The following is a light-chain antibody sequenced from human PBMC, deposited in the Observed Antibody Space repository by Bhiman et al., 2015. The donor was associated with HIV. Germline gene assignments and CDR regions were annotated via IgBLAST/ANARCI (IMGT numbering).Light chain of an antibody. V-gene: IGLV2-8*01. CDR1: SSDIGAYDY. CDR2: EVR. J-gene: IGLJ2*01. CDR3: TSYADDRVL. Sequence: QSALTQPASVSGSPGQSITISCTGTSSDIGAYDYVSWYQQHPGKAPKLILYEVRKRPSGVPDRFSGSKSGNTASLTVSGLQSEDEADYYCTSYADDRVLFGGGTALTVL.